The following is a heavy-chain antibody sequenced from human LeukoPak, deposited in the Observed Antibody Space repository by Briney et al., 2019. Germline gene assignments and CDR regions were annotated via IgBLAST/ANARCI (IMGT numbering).Heavy chain of an antibody. D-gene: IGHD3-10*01. J-gene: IGHJ4*02. CDR3: TSDLGTYYHGSQRLIPIDY. CDR2: IKSKTDGEAT. Sequence: GGSLRLSCVDSGFTFTNAWMSWVRQAPGKGLEWIGRIKSKTDGEATNYAGPVRGRFTISRDDSKSAVYLQMNSLKIEDTAVYYCTSDLGTYYHGSQRLIPIDYWGQGTLVTVSS. V-gene: IGHV3-15*01. CDR1: GFTFTNAW.